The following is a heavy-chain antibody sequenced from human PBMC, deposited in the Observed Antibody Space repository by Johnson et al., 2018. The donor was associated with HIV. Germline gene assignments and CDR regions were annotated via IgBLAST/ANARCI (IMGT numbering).Heavy chain of an antibody. CDR2: VSSGGTS. D-gene: IGHD1-26*01. J-gene: IGHJ3*01. Sequence: VQLVESGGGLVQPGGSLRLSCAASGFTISGFYMSWVRQAPGKVPEWLSVVSSGGTSYYADSVRGRFTVSRDNSKNTLYLQMNSLRAEDTAVYYCAKDLFTEREDDVFDVWGQGTRVTVSS. CDR3: AKDLFTEREDDVFDV. CDR1: GFTISGFY. V-gene: IGHV3-66*01.